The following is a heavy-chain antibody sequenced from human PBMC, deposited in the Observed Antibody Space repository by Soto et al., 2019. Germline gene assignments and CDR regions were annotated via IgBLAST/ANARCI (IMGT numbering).Heavy chain of an antibody. J-gene: IGHJ4*02. Sequence: SVKVSCKASGGTFSSYAISWVRQAPGQGLEWMGGIIPIFGTANYAQKFQGRVTITADESTSTAYMELSSLRSDDAAVYYCAREGGSYQNYFDYWGQGTLVTVSS. V-gene: IGHV1-69*13. CDR2: IIPIFGTA. D-gene: IGHD1-26*01. CDR1: GGTFSSYA. CDR3: AREGGSYQNYFDY.